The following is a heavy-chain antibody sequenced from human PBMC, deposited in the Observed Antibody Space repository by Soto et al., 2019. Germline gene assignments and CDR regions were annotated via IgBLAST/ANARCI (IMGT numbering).Heavy chain of an antibody. J-gene: IGHJ2*01. CDR1: GAYTKNNHYY. CDR2: VYSSGTT. CDR3: ARMSYFYDKCYFDL. D-gene: IGHD3-22*01. V-gene: IGHV4-30-4*01. Sequence: PSETPSLTSPVYGAYTKNNHYYWSWIRQSPGKGLEWIGYVYSSGTTDYIPSLKSRLSMSIDKSQNQFTLKLNSVPAADTATYYCARMSYFYDKCYFDLWGRGSLVTFS.